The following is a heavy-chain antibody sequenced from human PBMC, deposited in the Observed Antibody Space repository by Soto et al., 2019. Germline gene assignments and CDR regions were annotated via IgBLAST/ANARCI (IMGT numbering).Heavy chain of an antibody. CDR3: ARGEDAFFYYGLDV. CDR1: GGSITSSY. Sequence: PSEPLSHTFTVSGGSITSSYWSWIRRPPGKGLEWIAYIYDTGISGYTPSTSYNPSLKSRVTMSVDTSKSQFSLKLTSVTAADTAVYYCARGEDAFFYYGLDVWGQGITVTVSS. V-gene: IGHV4-59*01. J-gene: IGHJ6*02. CDR2: IYDTGISGYTPST.